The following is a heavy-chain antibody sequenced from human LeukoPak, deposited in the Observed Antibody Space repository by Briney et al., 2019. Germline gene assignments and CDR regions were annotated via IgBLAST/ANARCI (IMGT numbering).Heavy chain of an antibody. CDR1: GYTFTSYG. CDR3: ARGAYYYGSGTNHYYYYMDV. J-gene: IGHJ6*03. CDR2: ISAYNGNT. D-gene: IGHD3-10*01. Sequence: ASVKVSCKASGYTFTSYGISWVRQALGQGLEWMGWISAYNGNTNYAQKLQGRVTMTTGTSTSTAYMELRSLRSDDTAVYYCARGAYYYGSGTNHYYYYMDVWGKGTTVTVSS. V-gene: IGHV1-18*01.